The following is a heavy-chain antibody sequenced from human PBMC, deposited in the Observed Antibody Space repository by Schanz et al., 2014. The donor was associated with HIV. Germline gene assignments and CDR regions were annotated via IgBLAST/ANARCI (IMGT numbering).Heavy chain of an antibody. V-gene: IGHV3-74*02. CDR3: ARSSDYYYGMDV. CDR1: GFTFDDYV. Sequence: EVQVVESGGGLVKPGRSLRLSCAASGFTFDDYVMHWVRQAPGKGLEWVSRINSDGSNTNYADSVKGRFTISRDNAKKSLYLQMNSLRAEDTAVYYCARSSDYYYGMDVWGQGTTVTVSS. CDR2: INSDGSNT. J-gene: IGHJ6*02.